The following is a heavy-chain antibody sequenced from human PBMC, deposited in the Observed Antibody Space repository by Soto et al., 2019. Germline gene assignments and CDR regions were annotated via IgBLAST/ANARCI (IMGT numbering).Heavy chain of an antibody. CDR3: ARGGVSTRTFDY. Sequence: AESVNISCKVSGYNFAGYWIAWVLQMPGKGLELMGIIYPSDSDTRYRPSFQGQVTISADKSISSAYLQWSSLRASDTAMYYCARGGVSTRTFDYWGQGTTVTVSS. D-gene: IGHD3-3*01. V-gene: IGHV5-51*01. CDR2: IYPSDSDT. J-gene: IGHJ4*02. CDR1: GYNFAGYW.